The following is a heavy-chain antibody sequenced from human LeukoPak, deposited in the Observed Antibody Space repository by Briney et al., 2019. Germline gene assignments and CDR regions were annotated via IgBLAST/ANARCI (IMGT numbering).Heavy chain of an antibody. CDR3: ARTSGYSSGWYMDYFDY. Sequence: SQTLSLTCTVSGGSISSGSYYWSWIRQPAGKGLEWIGRIYTSGSTNYNPSLKSRVTISVDTSKNQFSLKLSSVNAADTAVYYCARTSGYSSGWYMDYFDYWGQGTLVTVSS. CDR1: GGSISSGSYY. V-gene: IGHV4-61*02. CDR2: IYTSGST. J-gene: IGHJ4*02. D-gene: IGHD6-19*01.